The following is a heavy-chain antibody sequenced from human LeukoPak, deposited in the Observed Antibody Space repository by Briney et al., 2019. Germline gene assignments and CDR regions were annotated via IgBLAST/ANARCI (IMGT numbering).Heavy chain of an antibody. CDR3: ARDSPDYGGKGFDY. J-gene: IGHJ4*02. CDR1: FSNYG. V-gene: IGHV3-53*01. CDR2: IYSGGST. D-gene: IGHD4-23*01. Sequence: GGSLRLSCEGSFSNYGMHWVRQAPGKGLEWVSVIYSGGSTYYADSVKGRFTISRDNSKNSLYLQMNSLRAEDTAIYYCARDSPDYGGKGFDYWGQGTLVTVSS.